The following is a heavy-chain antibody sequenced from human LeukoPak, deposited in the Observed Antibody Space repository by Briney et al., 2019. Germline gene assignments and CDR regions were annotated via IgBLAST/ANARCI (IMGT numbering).Heavy chain of an antibody. CDR1: GGSINGYY. V-gene: IGHV4-59*08. Sequence: SETLSLTCTISGGSINGYYWSWIRQPPGRGLQWIGYVHYSGTTDYNPSLKGRVTISVDTSRNQLSLRLTSVTAADTAVYYCASRHNNAYVVDFWGQGALVTVSS. CDR3: ASRHNNAYVVDF. J-gene: IGHJ4*02. D-gene: IGHD3-10*02. CDR2: VHYSGTT.